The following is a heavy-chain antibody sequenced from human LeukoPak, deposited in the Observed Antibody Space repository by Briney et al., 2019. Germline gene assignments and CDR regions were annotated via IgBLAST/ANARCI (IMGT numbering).Heavy chain of an antibody. D-gene: IGHD3-9*01. CDR3: ARGEATQPYYDILTGYHFDY. Sequence: ASVKVSCKASGYTFTGYYMHWVRQAPGQGLEWMGWINSNSGGTNYAQKFQGRVTMTRDTSISTAYMELSRLRSDDTAVYYCARGEATQPYYDILTGYHFDYWGQGTLVTVSS. CDR2: INSNSGGT. J-gene: IGHJ4*02. CDR1: GYTFTGYY. V-gene: IGHV1-2*02.